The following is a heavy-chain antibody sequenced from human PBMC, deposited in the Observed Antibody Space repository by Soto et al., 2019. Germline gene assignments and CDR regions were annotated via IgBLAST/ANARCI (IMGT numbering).Heavy chain of an antibody. CDR2: IRHDGGET. D-gene: IGHD2-2*01. CDR3: ARYAQFASGRSYPDY. V-gene: IGHV3-7*05. CDR1: GFTFSTYW. J-gene: IGHJ4*02. Sequence: GSLRLSCAASGFTFSTYWMNWVRQAPGRGLEWVAHIRHDGGETYYVDSVKGRFTISRDNAKNSLYLQMNGLRAEDTAVYYCARYAQFASGRSYPDYWGRGTLVTVSS.